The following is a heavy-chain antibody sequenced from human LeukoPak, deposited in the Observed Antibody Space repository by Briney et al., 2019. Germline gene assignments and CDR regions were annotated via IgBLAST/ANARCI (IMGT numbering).Heavy chain of an antibody. Sequence: SETLSLTCAVYGGSFSGYYWSWIRQPPGKGLEWIGEINHSGSTNYNPSLKSRVTISVDTSKNQFSLKLSSVTAADTAVYYCAKKDFYYMDVWGKGTTVTVSS. V-gene: IGHV4-34*01. J-gene: IGHJ6*03. CDR1: GGSFSGYY. CDR2: INHSGST. CDR3: AKKDFYYMDV.